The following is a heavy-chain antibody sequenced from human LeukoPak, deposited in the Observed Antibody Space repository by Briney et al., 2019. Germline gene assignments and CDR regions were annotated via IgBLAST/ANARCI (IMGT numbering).Heavy chain of an antibody. CDR1: GGSISSSSYC. V-gene: IGHV4-39*07. D-gene: IGHD3-16*02. Sequence: SETLSLTCTVSGGSISSSSYCWGWIRQPPWKGLEWIGNIYYSGSTYYNPSLESRVTMSLDTSKNQFSLKLSSVTAADTAVYYCARDENGYVWGSFRAWGQGTLVTVSS. CDR2: IYYSGST. CDR3: ARDENGYVWGSFRA. J-gene: IGHJ5*02.